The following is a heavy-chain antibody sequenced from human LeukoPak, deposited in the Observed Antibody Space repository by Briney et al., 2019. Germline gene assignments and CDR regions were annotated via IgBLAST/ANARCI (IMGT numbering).Heavy chain of an antibody. CDR1: GGSFFGSH. Sequence: SETLSLTCAVSGGSFFGSHWNWIRQSPEKGQERIGEINHSGRTNYNPSLKSRVTISVDTSKSQFFLKLTSVTAADTAVYYCARDPTTVVTLPYYFDFWGQGTLVTVS. J-gene: IGHJ4*02. CDR2: INHSGRT. D-gene: IGHD4-23*01. CDR3: ARDPTTVVTLPYYFDF. V-gene: IGHV4-34*01.